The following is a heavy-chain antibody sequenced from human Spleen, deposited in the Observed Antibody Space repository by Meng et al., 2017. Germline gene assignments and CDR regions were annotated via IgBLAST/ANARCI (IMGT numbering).Heavy chain of an antibody. V-gene: IGHV1-2*06. CDR1: GYTFTGYY. CDR2: INPNSGGT. Sequence: VKVSCKASGYTFTGYYIHWVRQAPGQGLEWMGRINPNSGGTNYAQKFQGRVTLTRGTSISTAYMELSSLTSDDTAVYYCGRARTITGATEPNYWGQGTLVTVSS. CDR3: GRARTITGATEPNY. J-gene: IGHJ4*02. D-gene: IGHD1-20*01.